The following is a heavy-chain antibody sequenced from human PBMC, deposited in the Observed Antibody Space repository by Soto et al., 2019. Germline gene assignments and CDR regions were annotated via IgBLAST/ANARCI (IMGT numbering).Heavy chain of an antibody. CDR2: ISGSGGST. Sequence: GGSLRLSCAASGFTFSSYAMSWVRQAPGKGLEWVSAISGSGGSTYYADSVKGRFTISRDNSKNTLYLQMNSLRAEDTAVYYCAKDHYDFWSGYPPGYYGMDVWGQGTTVTSP. J-gene: IGHJ6*02. CDR3: AKDHYDFWSGYPPGYYGMDV. V-gene: IGHV3-23*01. CDR1: GFTFSSYA. D-gene: IGHD3-3*01.